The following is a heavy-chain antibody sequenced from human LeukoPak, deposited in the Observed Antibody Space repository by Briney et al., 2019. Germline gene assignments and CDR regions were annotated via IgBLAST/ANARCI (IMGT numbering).Heavy chain of an antibody. CDR3: ARNGRRGGDFDY. J-gene: IGHJ4*02. CDR1: GGSISSYY. Sequence: PSETLSLTCTVSGGSISSYYWSWIRQPPGKGLEWIGYIYYSGSTNYNPSLKSRVTISVDTSKNQFSLKLSSVTAADTAVYYCARNGRRGGDFDYWGQGTLVTVSS. V-gene: IGHV4-59*01. CDR2: IYYSGST. D-gene: IGHD2-21*01.